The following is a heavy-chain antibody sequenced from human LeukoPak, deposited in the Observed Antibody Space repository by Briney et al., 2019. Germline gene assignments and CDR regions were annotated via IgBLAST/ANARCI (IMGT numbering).Heavy chain of an antibody. CDR3: ARAVGYYGSHMDV. Sequence: SEALSLTCIVPGGSLSSYYWSWIRQPARGGPELIWRIHTSGNTNYNPSLKSRVTMSLDTSKNQFSLKLSSVTAADTAVYYCARAVGYYGSHMDVWGKGTTVIIPS. D-gene: IGHD3-10*01. CDR1: GGSLSSYY. V-gene: IGHV4-4*07. CDR2: IHTSGNT. J-gene: IGHJ6*03.